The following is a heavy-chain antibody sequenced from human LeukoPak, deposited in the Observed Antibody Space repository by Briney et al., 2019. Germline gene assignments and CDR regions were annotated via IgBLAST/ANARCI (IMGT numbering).Heavy chain of an antibody. CDR1: GGSVSSGSYY. CDR3: ARKKIAVAGIVYYFYGMDV. J-gene: IGHJ6*02. V-gene: IGHV4-61*01. Sequence: SETLSLTCTVSGGSVSSGSYYWSWIRQPPGKGLEWIGHIYYSGSTKYNPSLKSRLTISVDTSMSQFSLKLSSVTAADTALYYCARKKIAVAGIVYYFYGMDVWGQGTTVTVSS. CDR2: IYYSGST. D-gene: IGHD6-19*01.